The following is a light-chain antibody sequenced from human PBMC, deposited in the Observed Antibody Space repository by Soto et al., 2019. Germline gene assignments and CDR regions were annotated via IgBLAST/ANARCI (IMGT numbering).Light chain of an antibody. J-gene: IGKJ4*01. V-gene: IGKV3-11*01. Sequence: EIVLTQSPATLSLSPGERATLSCRASQSVSSSLAWYQHKPGQAPRLLIYATSHRATDIPTRFSGSGSETDFTLTISSLEPEYFAVYYCQQRSDWPPSLTFGGGTKVEIK. CDR1: QSVSSS. CDR2: ATS. CDR3: QQRSDWPPSLT.